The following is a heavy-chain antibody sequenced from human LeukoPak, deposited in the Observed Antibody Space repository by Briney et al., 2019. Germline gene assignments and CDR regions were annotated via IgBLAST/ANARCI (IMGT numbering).Heavy chain of an antibody. Sequence: GGSLRLSCAASGFAFSSYAMSWVRQAPGKGLEWVSAISGSGGSTYYADSVKGRFTISRDNSKNTLYLHMNSLRAEDTAVYYCAREDGYDSSGYLGLLDYWGQGTLVTVSS. J-gene: IGHJ4*02. V-gene: IGHV3-23*01. D-gene: IGHD3-22*01. CDR3: AREDGYDSSGYLGLLDY. CDR1: GFAFSSYA. CDR2: ISGSGGST.